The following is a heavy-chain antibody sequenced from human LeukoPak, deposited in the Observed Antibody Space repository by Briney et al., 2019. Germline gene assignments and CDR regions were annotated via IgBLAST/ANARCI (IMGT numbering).Heavy chain of an antibody. V-gene: IGHV3-23*01. CDR3: AKLRDGDPVGYFDY. J-gene: IGHJ4*01. D-gene: IGHD4-17*01. CDR1: GFTFSGYA. CDR2: ISGSGGST. Sequence: PGGSLRLSCAASGFTFSGYAMSWVRQAPGKGLEWVSAISGSGGSTYYADSVKGRFTISRDNSKNTLYLQMNSLRAEDTAVYYCAKLRDGDPVGYFDYWGHGALVTVSS.